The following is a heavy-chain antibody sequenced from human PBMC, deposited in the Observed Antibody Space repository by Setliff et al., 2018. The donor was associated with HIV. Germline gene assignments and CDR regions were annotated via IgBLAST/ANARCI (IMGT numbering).Heavy chain of an antibody. V-gene: IGHV4-39*01. CDR2: IYYSGTT. CDR1: GASIRTGSYY. CDR3: ASRPYSYDYSGRVFDF. D-gene: IGHD3-22*01. Sequence: SETLSLTCTVSGASIRTGSYYWGWIRQPPGKGLEWIGTIYYSGTTYYNPSVKSRVTISVDASKNQFSLNLTSVTATDTAVYYCASRPYSYDYSGRVFDFWGQGALVTVSS. J-gene: IGHJ4*02.